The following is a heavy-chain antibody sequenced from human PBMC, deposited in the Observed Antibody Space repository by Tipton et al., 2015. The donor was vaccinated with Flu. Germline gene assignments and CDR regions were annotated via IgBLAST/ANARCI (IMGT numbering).Heavy chain of an antibody. Sequence: SLRLSCAASGFTFNNYWMDWVRQAPGKGLEWVANIKQDGSEKNYVDSVKGRFTISRDNAENSLYLQMNSLGAEDTAVYYCSTSLNYWGQGILVTVSS. J-gene: IGHJ4*02. V-gene: IGHV3-7*01. CDR2: IKQDGSEK. CDR1: GFTFNNYW. CDR3: STSLNY.